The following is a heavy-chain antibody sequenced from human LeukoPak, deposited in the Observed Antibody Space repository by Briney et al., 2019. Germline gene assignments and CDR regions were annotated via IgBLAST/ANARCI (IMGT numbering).Heavy chain of an antibody. CDR3: ARAPLHNWFDP. V-gene: IGHV4-61*02. CDR1: GGSISSGSYY. CDR2: IYTSGST. Sequence: SETLSLTCTVSGGSISSGSYYWSWIRQPAGKGLEWIGRIYTSGSTNYNPSLKSRVTISVDTSKNQFSLKLSSVTAADTAVYYCARAPLHNWFDPWGQGTLVTVSS. J-gene: IGHJ5*02.